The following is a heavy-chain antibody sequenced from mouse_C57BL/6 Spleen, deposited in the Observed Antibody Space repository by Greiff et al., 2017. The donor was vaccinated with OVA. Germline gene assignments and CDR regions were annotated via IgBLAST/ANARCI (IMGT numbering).Heavy chain of an antibody. CDR3: ARNSYWYLGV. J-gene: IGHJ1*03. CDR2: ISSGSSTI. V-gene: IGHV5-17*01. Sequence: EVQLQQSGGGLVKPGGSLKLSCAASGFTFSDYGMHWVRQAPEKGLEWVAYISSGSSTIYYADTVKGRFTISRDNAKNTLFLQMTSRRSEGTAMYYCARNSYWYLGVWGTGTTVTVSS. CDR1: GFTFSDYG.